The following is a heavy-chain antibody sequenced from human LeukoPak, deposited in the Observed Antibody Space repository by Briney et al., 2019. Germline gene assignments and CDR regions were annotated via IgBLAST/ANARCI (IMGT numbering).Heavy chain of an antibody. CDR1: GGSVINTNW. CDR3: AREGGFYRPLDY. J-gene: IGHJ4*02. V-gene: IGHV4-4*02. Sequence: SETLSLTCGVSGGSVINTNWWTWVRQPPGKGLEWIGEVHLDGRTNYNPSLESRLTMSVHVSENQVSLKLTSVTAADTAVYYCAREGGFYRPLDYSGQGTLVTVSS. CDR2: VHLDGRT. D-gene: IGHD3-3*01.